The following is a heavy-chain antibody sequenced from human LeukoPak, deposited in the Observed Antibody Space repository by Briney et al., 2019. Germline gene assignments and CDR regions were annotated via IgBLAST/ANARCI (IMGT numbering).Heavy chain of an antibody. V-gene: IGHV1-2*02. CDR3: ARVRPRAGKYCSSTSCYAKPGAFDY. Sequence: ASVKVSCKASGYTFTGYYMHWVRQAPGQGLEWMGWINPNSGGTNYAQKFQGRVTMARDTSISTAYMELSRLRSDDTAVYYCARVRPRAGKYCSSTSCYAKPGAFDYWGQGTLVTVSS. CDR2: INPNSGGT. CDR1: GYTFTGYY. J-gene: IGHJ4*02. D-gene: IGHD2-2*01.